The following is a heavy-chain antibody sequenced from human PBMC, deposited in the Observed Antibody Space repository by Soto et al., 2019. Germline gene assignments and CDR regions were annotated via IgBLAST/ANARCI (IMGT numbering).Heavy chain of an antibody. Sequence: QVQLQESGPGLVRPSETLSLTCTVSGASTSSYYWSWIRQPPGKGLEWIGYIYYSGSTNFNPSLESRVTISVDTSKNQVSLRLRSVTAADTAVYYCARHWDGAGDWYAFDSWGQGTLVTVSS. CDR1: GASTSSYY. CDR3: ARHWDGAGDWYAFDS. CDR2: IYYSGST. D-gene: IGHD2-21*02. V-gene: IGHV4-59*08. J-gene: IGHJ4*02.